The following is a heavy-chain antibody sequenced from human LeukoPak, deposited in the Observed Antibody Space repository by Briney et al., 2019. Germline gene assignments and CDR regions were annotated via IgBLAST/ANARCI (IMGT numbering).Heavy chain of an antibody. V-gene: IGHV3-74*01. CDR3: ARGTGYGVFDY. Sequence: GGSLRLSCAASGFTFSSYWIHWVRQAPGKGLVWVSRINSDGSSISYADSVKGRLTISRDNAKNTLYLQMSSLRAEDTAVYYCARGTGYGVFDYWGQGTLVTVSS. CDR2: INSDGSSI. CDR1: GFTFSSYW. D-gene: IGHD1-14*01. J-gene: IGHJ4*02.